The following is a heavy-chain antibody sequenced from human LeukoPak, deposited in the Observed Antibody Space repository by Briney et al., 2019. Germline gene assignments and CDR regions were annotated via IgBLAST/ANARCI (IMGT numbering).Heavy chain of an antibody. J-gene: IGHJ6*02. D-gene: IGHD3-3*01. CDR1: GYTFTSYY. Sequence: GASVKVSCKASGYTFTSYYMHWVRQAPGQGLEWMGIINPSGGSTSYAQKFQGRVTMTRDTSTSTVYMELNSLRAEDTAVYYCAKDHVERITIFGVVNGGYYYYYGMDVWGQGTTVTVSS. CDR2: INPSGGST. CDR3: AKDHVERITIFGVVNGGYYYYYGMDV. V-gene: IGHV1-46*01.